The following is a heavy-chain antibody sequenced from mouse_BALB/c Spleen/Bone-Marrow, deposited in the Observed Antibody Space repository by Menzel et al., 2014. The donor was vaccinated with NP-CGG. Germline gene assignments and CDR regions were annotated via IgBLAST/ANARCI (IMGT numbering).Heavy chain of an antibody. CDR3: ARNPRWLLAMDY. D-gene: IGHD2-3*01. V-gene: IGHV7-1*02. J-gene: IGHJ4*01. CDR1: GFTFSDFY. Sequence: VQLKQSGGGLVQPGGSLRLSCATSGFTFSDFYMEWVRQPPGKRLEWIAASRNKANVYTTEYRASVKGRFIVSRDTSQSILYLQMNALRAEDTAIYYCARNPRWLLAMDYWGQGTSVTVSS. CDR2: SRNKANVYTT.